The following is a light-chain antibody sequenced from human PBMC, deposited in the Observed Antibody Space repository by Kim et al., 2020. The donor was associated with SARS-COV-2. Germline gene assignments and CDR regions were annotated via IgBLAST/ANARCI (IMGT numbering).Light chain of an antibody. Sequence: ASGGDRVNITWRASQDINNYLAWFELKPGKAPKLLIYAASALQPGVPSRFSGSGSGTDFTLTVTSLQPEDVATYYCQKCDSAPWTFGQGTKVDIK. CDR1: QDINNY. CDR2: AAS. CDR3: QKCDSAPWT. V-gene: IGKV1-27*01. J-gene: IGKJ1*01.